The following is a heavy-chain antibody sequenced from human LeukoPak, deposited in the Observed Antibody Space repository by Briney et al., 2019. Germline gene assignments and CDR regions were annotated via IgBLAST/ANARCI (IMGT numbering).Heavy chain of an antibody. CDR2: IIPILGIA. CDR1: GGTFSRYT. D-gene: IGHD5-24*01. Sequence: SVKVSCKASGGTFSRYTISWVRQAPGQGLEWMGRIIPILGIANYAQKFQGRVTITADKSTSTAYMELSSLRSEDTAVYYCARDRGDGYNYSPFDYWGQGTLVTVSS. CDR3: ARDRGDGYNYSPFDY. J-gene: IGHJ4*02. V-gene: IGHV1-69*04.